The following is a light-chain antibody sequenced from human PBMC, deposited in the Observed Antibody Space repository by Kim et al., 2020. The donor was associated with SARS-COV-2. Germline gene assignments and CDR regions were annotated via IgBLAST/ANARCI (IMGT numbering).Light chain of an antibody. J-gene: IGLJ1*01. CDR1: SSNIGSNT. Sequence: ELTQPPSASGTPGQRVTISCSGSSSNIGSNTVNWYQQLPGTTPKLLIYSDYQRASGVPDRFSGSRSGTSASLAISGLLSEDEADYYCAVWDESLRGRLFGTGTKVTVL. CDR2: SDY. V-gene: IGLV1-44*01. CDR3: AVWDESLRGRL.